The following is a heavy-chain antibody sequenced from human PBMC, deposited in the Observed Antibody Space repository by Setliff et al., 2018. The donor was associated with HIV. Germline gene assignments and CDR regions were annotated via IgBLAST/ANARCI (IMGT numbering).Heavy chain of an antibody. J-gene: IGHJ3*01. CDR2: IKQDGRER. Sequence: GESLKISCAGSGFTISDYWMSWVRQAPGKGLEWVANIKQDGRERYNVDSVKGRFTISRDNANNSLYLQLNSLRAEDTAVYYCARGPQQTGWYGDACDVWGQGTMVTVSS. D-gene: IGHD6-19*01. V-gene: IGHV3-7*03. CDR1: GFTISDYW. CDR3: ARGPQQTGWYGDACDV.